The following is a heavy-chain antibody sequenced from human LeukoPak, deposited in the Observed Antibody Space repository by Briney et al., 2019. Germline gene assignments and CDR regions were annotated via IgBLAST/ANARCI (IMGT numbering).Heavy chain of an antibody. CDR3: VRGAPFDY. CDR2: INSDGTST. J-gene: IGHJ4*02. V-gene: IGHV3-74*01. CDR1: GFTFTSYW. D-gene: IGHD1-26*01. Sequence: PGGSLRLSCAASGFTFTSYWMHWVRQAPGKGLVWVSRINSDGTSTSYADSVKGRFTISRENAKNMLYLEMNSLRVDDTSVYYCVRGAPFDYWGQGTLVTVSS.